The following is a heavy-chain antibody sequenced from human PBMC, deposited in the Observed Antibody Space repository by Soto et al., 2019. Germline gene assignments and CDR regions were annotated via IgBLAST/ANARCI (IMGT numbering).Heavy chain of an antibody. CDR3: AHRPSGWYLCDY. V-gene: IGHV2-5*01. Sequence: SGPTLVNPTQTLTLTCPFSVFSLSTRGLGVGWIRQPPGKALEWLALIYWNDDKRYSPSLKARLTITKDTSKNQVVLTMTNMDPVDTATYYCAHRPSGWYLCDYWGQGTLVTVSA. CDR2: IYWNDDK. D-gene: IGHD6-19*01. J-gene: IGHJ4*02. CDR1: VFSLSTRGLG.